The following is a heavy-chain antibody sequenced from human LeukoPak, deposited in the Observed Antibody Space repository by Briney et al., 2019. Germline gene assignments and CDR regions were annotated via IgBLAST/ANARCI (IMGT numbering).Heavy chain of an antibody. CDR2: ISGSGGST. D-gene: IGHD1-20*01. Sequence: PGGSLRLSCAASGFTFSSYAMSWVRQAPGKGLEWVSAISGSGGSTYYADSVKGRFTISRDKSKNTLSLQTNSLRAEDTAVYYCAVCRNWPTFDCWGQGTLVTVSS. J-gene: IGHJ4*02. CDR1: GFTFSSYA. V-gene: IGHV3-23*01. CDR3: AVCRNWPTFDC.